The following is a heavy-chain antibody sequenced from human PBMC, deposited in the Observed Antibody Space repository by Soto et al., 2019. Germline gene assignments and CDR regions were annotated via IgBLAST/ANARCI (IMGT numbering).Heavy chain of an antibody. J-gene: IGHJ3*01. Sequence: EVQLLVSGGGSVQPGGSLRLSCEVSGFTLMNYAMSWVRQAPGKGLEWVSQISARGDRTYYADSVKGRFTISKDSSKNTLFRPLNSMSCEETAVYYCEGSRPWGQGTMVTVSS. CDR1: GFTLMNYA. CDR2: ISARGDRT. CDR3: EGSRP. V-gene: IGHV3-23*01.